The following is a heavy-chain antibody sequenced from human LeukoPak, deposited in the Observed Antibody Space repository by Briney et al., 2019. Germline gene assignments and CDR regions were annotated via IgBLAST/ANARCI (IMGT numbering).Heavy chain of an antibody. J-gene: IGHJ6*04. CDR1: GFTFSDYA. D-gene: IGHD3-10*01. CDR2: ISGSGGST. Sequence: GGSLRLSCAASGFTFSDYAMSWVRQAPGKGLEWVSGISGSGGSTYYVDSVKGRFTISRDNSKNTLYLQMNSLRAEDTAVYYCAKGGVRAAGYYGMDVWDKGTTVTVSS. CDR3: AKGGVRAAGYYGMDV. V-gene: IGHV3-23*01.